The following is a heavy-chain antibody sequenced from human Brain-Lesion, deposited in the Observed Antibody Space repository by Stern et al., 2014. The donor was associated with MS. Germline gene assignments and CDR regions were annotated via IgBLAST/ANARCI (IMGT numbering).Heavy chain of an antibody. V-gene: IGHV4-39*01. CDR2: IYYSGFT. CDR3: ARYDSVPRPSQLYSARDRGPGYFDY. CDR1: GGSISSSTYY. Sequence: VQLVESGPGLVKPSETLSLTCTVSGGSISSSTYYWAWIRQPPGKGLEWIGNIYYSGFTYYNPSLKSRVTISVDMSKNQFSLKLSSVTAADTAIYYCARYDSVPRPSQLYSARDRGPGYFDYWGQGTLVTVSS. J-gene: IGHJ4*02. D-gene: IGHD1-26*01.